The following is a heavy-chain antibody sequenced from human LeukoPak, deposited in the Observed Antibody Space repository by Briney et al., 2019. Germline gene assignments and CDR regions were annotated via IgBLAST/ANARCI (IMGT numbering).Heavy chain of an antibody. CDR3: AKDQGGSSPYYYYYGMDV. J-gene: IGHJ6*02. Sequence: GGSLRLSCAASGFTFSSYAMHWVRQAPGKGLEWVAVISYDGSNKYYADSVKGRFTISRDNSKNTLYLQMNSLRAEDTAVYYCAKDQGGSSPYYYYYGMDVWGQGTTVTVSS. CDR1: GFTFSSYA. CDR2: ISYDGSNK. D-gene: IGHD6-6*01. V-gene: IGHV3-30-3*01.